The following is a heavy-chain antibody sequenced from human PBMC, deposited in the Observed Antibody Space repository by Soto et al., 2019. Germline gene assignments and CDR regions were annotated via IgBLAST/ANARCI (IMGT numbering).Heavy chain of an antibody. CDR3: ARQGYPVHYDIGSLNS. CDR2: IYYSGST. D-gene: IGHD3-22*01. CDR1: GGSISSYY. J-gene: IGHJ4*02. V-gene: IGHV4-59*08. Sequence: QVQLQESGPGLVKPSETLSLTCTVSGGSISSYYWSWIRQPPGKGLEWIGYIYYSGSTNYNPSLRSRVTISVDTSKDQFSLKRSSVTAADTAVYYCARQGYPVHYDIGSLNSWGQGTLVTVSS.